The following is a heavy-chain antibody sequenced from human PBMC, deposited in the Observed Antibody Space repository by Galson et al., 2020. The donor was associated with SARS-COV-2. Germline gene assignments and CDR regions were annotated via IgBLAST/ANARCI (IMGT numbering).Heavy chain of an antibody. D-gene: IGHD2-2*01. CDR3: TRDFHYSNTSAGY. V-gene: IGHV3-21*01. CDR2: ISSSGDYT. J-gene: IGHJ4*02. Sequence: GGSLRLSCAASGFTFRTYTMTWVRQAPGKGLEWVSSISSSGDYTYYADSVKGRFTISRDNAKNSLYLQMNSLRAEDTAVYYCTRDFHYSNTSAGYWGQGTLVTVSS. CDR1: GFTFRTYT.